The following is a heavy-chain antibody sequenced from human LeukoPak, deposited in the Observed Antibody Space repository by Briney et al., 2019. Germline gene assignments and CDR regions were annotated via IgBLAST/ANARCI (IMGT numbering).Heavy chain of an antibody. J-gene: IGHJ6*03. CDR2: LYYSGHT. CDR3: ARLYSYDCSGGSCYGNYYYYYMDV. Sequence: SETLSLTCTVSGGPISSYYWSWIRQPPGKGLEWIRYLYYSGHTNYNPSLKSRVTISLDTSKNQFSLKLSSVTAADTAVYYCARLYSYDCSGGSCYGNYYYYYMDVWGKGTTVTVSS. CDR1: GGPISSYY. V-gene: IGHV4-59*08. D-gene: IGHD2-15*01.